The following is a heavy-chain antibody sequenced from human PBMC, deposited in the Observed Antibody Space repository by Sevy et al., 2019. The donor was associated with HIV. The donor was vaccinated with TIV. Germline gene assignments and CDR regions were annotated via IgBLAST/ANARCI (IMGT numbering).Heavy chain of an antibody. D-gene: IGHD6-19*01. CDR3: ARGGSSGWTYFDY. CDR1: GYTLTQLS. J-gene: IGHJ4*02. CDR2: INPSGGST. Sequence: ASVKVSCKVSGYTLTQLSMHWVRQAPGKGLEWMGIINPSGGSTSYAQKFQGRVTMTRDTSTSTVYMELSSLRSEDTAVYYCARGGSSGWTYFDYWGQGTLVTVSS. V-gene: IGHV1-46*01.